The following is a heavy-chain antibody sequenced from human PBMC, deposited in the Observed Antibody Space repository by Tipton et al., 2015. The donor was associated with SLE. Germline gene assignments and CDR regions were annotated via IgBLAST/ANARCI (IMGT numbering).Heavy chain of an antibody. D-gene: IGHD4-23*01. CDR1: GGSFSGYY. CDR2: INHSGGT. Sequence: TLSLTCAVYGGSFSGYYWSWIRQPPGKGLEWIGEINHSGGTNYNPSLKSRVTISVDTSKNQFSLKLSSVTAADTAVYYCARAPGLDGGYSFLYYLAVWGKG. J-gene: IGHJ6*03. CDR3: ARAPGLDGGYSFLYYLAV. V-gene: IGHV4-34*01.